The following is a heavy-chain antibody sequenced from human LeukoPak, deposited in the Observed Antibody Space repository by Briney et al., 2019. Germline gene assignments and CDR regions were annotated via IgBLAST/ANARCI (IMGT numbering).Heavy chain of an antibody. V-gene: IGHV4-39*07. CDR3: ARGEDILTDY. Sequence: PSETLSLTCTVSGGSISSSSYYWGWIRQPPGKGLERIGSIYYSGSTYYNPSLKSRVTISVDTSKNQFSLKLSSVTAADTAVYYCARGEDILTDYWGQGTLVTVSS. CDR1: GGSISSSSYY. CDR2: IYYSGST. J-gene: IGHJ4*02. D-gene: IGHD3-9*01.